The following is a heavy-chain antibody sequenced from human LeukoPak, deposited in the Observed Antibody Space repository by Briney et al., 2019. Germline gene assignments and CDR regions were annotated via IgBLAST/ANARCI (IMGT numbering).Heavy chain of an antibody. J-gene: IGHJ6*02. CDR2: ISGNGGST. CDR3: ARGPERTGVGTRYYYDMDV. Sequence: GGSLRLSCTVSGFTVSTNYMNWVRQAPGKGLEWVSTISGNGGSTYYADSVKGRFTISRDNSKNTLYLQMNSLRAEDTAVYYCARGPERTGVGTRYYYDMDVWGQGTTVTVSS. V-gene: IGHV3-23*01. D-gene: IGHD2-8*01. CDR1: GFTVSTNY.